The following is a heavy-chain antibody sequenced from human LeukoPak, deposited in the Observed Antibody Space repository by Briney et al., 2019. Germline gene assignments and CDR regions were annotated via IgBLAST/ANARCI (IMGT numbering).Heavy chain of an antibody. V-gene: IGHV4-34*01. CDR1: GGSFSGYY. J-gene: IGHJ4*02. D-gene: IGHD3-22*01. Sequence: SETLSLTCAVYGGSFSGYYWSWIRQPPGKGLEWIGEINHSGSTNYNPSLKSRVTISVDTSKNQFSLKLSSVTAADTAVYYCAGGSSSSGYYYLFRHWGQGTLVTVSS. CDR2: INHSGST. CDR3: AGGSSSSGYYYLFRH.